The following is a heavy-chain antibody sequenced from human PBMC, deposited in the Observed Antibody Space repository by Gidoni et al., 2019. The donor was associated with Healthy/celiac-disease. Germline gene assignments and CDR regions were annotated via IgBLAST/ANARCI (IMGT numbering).Heavy chain of an antibody. CDR2: IRRSGSTI. CDR3: AREGSSSSSWSSYYYYGMDV. D-gene: IGHD6-13*01. Sequence: EVQMVEYGGGWVQPGGSLRLSCAASGFTYSSYERNWVRQAPGKGLEWVSYIRRSGSTIYYADSVKCRFTISRDNAKNSLYLQMNSLRAEDTAVYYCAREGSSSSSWSSYYYYGMDVWGQGPTVTVSS. J-gene: IGHJ6*02. CDR1: GFTYSSYE. V-gene: IGHV3-48*03.